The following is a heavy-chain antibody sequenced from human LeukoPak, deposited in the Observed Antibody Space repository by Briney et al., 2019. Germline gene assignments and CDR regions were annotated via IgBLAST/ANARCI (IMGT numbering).Heavy chain of an antibody. CDR3: SRGWDDGQGLRWFGEFLYYMDV. D-gene: IGHD3-10*01. CDR1: GYTFTSYD. V-gene: IGHV1-8*01. Sequence: ASVKVSCKASGYTFTSYDINSVRQATGQGLEWMGWMNPNSGNTGYAQKFQGRVTMTRNTSISTAYMELSRLRSEDTAVFFLSRGWDDGQGLRWFGEFLYYMDVWGKGTTVTVSS. CDR2: MNPNSGNT. J-gene: IGHJ6*03.